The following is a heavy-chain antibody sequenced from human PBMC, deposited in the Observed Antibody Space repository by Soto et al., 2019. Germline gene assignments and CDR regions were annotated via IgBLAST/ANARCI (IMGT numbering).Heavy chain of an antibody. Sequence: SETLSLTCAVSGGSISSSNWWSWVRQPPGKGLEWIGEIYHSGSTNYNPSLKSRVTISVDKSKNQFSLKLSSVTAADTAAYYCTLNRDSSDSTGYYYYGMDVWGQGTTVTVSS. CDR1: GGSISSSNW. CDR3: TLNRDSSDSTGYYYYGMDV. J-gene: IGHJ6*02. D-gene: IGHD3-22*01. CDR2: IYHSGST. V-gene: IGHV4-4*02.